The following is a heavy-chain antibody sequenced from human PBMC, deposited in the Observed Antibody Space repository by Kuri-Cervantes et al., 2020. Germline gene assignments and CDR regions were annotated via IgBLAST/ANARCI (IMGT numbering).Heavy chain of an antibody. Sequence: GGSLRLSCAASGFTFTNYAMSWVRQAPGKGLEWVSAISGSGGSTYYADSVKGRFTISRDNSKNTLYLQMNSLRAEDTAVYYCAKEALTHQTKMTTVTVGAFDIWGQGTMVTVSS. V-gene: IGHV3-23*01. D-gene: IGHD4-17*01. CDR3: AKEALTHQTKMTTVTVGAFDI. CDR1: GFTFTNYA. J-gene: IGHJ3*02. CDR2: ISGSGGST.